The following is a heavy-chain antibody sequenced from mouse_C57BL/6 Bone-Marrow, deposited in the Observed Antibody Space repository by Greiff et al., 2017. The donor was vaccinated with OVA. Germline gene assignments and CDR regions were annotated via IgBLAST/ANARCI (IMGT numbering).Heavy chain of an antibody. V-gene: IGHV1-15*01. Sequence: VQLQQSGAELVRPGASVTLSCKASGYTFTDYEMHWVKQTPVHGLEWIGAIDPETGGTAYNQKFKGKAILTADKSSSTAYMERRSLTSEDSAVYYCTRPIYYGNYDAMDYWGQGTSVTVSS. CDR1: GYTFTDYE. CDR2: IDPETGGT. CDR3: TRPIYYGNYDAMDY. D-gene: IGHD2-1*01. J-gene: IGHJ4*01.